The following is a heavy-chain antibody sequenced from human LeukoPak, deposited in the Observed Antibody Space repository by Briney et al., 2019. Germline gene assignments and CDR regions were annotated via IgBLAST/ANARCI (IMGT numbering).Heavy chain of an antibody. D-gene: IGHD6-19*01. CDR3: ARGGRIAVAGRVRNWFDP. CDR1: GFTFSSYG. CDR2: IWYDGSNK. J-gene: IGHJ5*02. V-gene: IGHV3-33*01. Sequence: GRSLRLSCAASGFTFSSYGMHWVRQAPGKGLEWVAVIWYDGSNKYYADSVKVRFTISRDNSKNTLYLQMNSLRAEDTAVYYCARGGRIAVAGRVRNWFDPWGQGTLVTVSS.